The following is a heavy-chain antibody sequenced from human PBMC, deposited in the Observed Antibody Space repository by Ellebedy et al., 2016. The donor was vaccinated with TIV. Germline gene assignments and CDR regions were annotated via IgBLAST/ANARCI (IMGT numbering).Heavy chain of an antibody. CDR1: GFTVRNNY. Sequence: PGGSLRLSCAVSGFTVRNNYMRWVRQAPGKGLEWVSLIYSGGETDYADSVKGRFTISRDSAKNSLYLQMNSLRAEDTAVYYCARGSGDLPFDYWGQGTLVTVSS. CDR2: IYSGGET. CDR3: ARGSGDLPFDY. D-gene: IGHD4-17*01. J-gene: IGHJ4*02. V-gene: IGHV3-53*01.